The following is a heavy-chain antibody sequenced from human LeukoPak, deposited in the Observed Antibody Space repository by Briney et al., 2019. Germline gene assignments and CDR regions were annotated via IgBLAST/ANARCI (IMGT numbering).Heavy chain of an antibody. CDR1: GGSISSSSYY. V-gene: IGHV4-39*01. D-gene: IGHD6-13*01. Sequence: SETLSLTCTVSGGSISSSSYYWGWIRQPPGKGREWIVSIYYSGSTYYNPSLKTRVTISVATSKTQFSLKLSSVTAADTAVYYCASLYSSSHFDYWGQGTLVTVSS. CDR3: ASLYSSSHFDY. J-gene: IGHJ4*02. CDR2: IYYSGST.